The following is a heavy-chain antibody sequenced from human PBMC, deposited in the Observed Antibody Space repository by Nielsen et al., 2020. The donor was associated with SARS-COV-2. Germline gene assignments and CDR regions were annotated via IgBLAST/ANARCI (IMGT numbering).Heavy chain of an antibody. J-gene: IGHJ4*02. CDR3: TRVRDMGQWLVTGPVDY. Sequence: GESLKISCTASGFTFGDYAMNWVRQAPGKGLEWVSFIRSKAYGGTTEYAASVKGRFTISRDDSKSIAYLQMNSLKTEDTAVYYCTRVRDMGQWLVTGPVDYWGQGTLVTVSS. CDR2: IRSKAYGGTT. CDR1: GFTFGDYA. D-gene: IGHD6-19*01. V-gene: IGHV3-49*04.